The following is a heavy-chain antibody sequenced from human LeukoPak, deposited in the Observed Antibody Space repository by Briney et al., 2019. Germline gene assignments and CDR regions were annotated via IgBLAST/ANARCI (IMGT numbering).Heavy chain of an antibody. J-gene: IGHJ4*02. CDR3: ARATRGSPGIPDY. CDR2: ISSSSSDI. V-gene: IGHV3-21*01. D-gene: IGHD1-26*01. Sequence: PGGSLRLSCAASGFSFSSYSMNWVRQAPGKGLEWVSSISSSSSDIYYADSVKGRFTISRDNAKNSLYLQMNSLRAGDTAVYYCARATRGSPGIPDYWGQGTLVTVSS. CDR1: GFSFSSYS.